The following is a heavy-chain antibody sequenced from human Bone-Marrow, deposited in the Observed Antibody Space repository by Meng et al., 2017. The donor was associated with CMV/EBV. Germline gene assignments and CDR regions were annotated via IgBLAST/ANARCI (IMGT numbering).Heavy chain of an antibody. Sequence: ASVKVSCKASGYTFTGYYMHWVRQAPGQGLEWMGWINPNSGSTNYAQKFQGRVTMTRDTSISTAYMELSRLRSDDTAVYYCARAKITMVRGGNWFDPWGQGTQVTFYS. V-gene: IGHV1-2*02. CDR3: ARAKITMVRGGNWFDP. J-gene: IGHJ5*02. CDR1: GYTFTGYY. D-gene: IGHD3-10*01. CDR2: INPNSGST.